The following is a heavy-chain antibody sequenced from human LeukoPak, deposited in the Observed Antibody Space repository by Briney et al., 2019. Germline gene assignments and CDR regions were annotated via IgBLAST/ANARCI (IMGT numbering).Heavy chain of an antibody. CDR2: ISGSGGST. CDR3: AKKMRSWSSGDYFDY. D-gene: IGHD6-19*01. J-gene: IGHJ4*02. CDR1: GFTFSSYA. V-gene: IGHV3-23*01. Sequence: PGGSLRLSCAASGFTFSSYAMSWVRQAPGKGLEWVSAISGSGGSTYYADSVKGRFTISRDNSKNTLYLQMNSLRAEDTAVYYCAKKMRSWSSGDYFDYWGQGTLVTVSS.